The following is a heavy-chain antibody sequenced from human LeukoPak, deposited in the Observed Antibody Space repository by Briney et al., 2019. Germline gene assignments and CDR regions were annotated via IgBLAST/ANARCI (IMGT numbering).Heavy chain of an antibody. CDR3: ARVAIAAAGTSYYMDV. CDR1: GGSFSGYY. Sequence: PSETLSLTCAVYGGSFSGYYWSWIRQPPGKGREWIGEINHSGSTNYNPSLKSRVTISVDTSKNQFSLKLSSVTAADTAVYYCARVAIAAAGTSYYMDVWGKGTPVTISS. J-gene: IGHJ6*03. CDR2: INHSGST. D-gene: IGHD6-13*01. V-gene: IGHV4-34*01.